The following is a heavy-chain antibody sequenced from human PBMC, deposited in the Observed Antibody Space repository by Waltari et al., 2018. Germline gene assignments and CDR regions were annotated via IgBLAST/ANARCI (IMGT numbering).Heavy chain of an antibody. Sequence: QVQLQQWGAGLLKPSETLSLTCAVYGGSFSGYSWSGIRQPPGKGLEWIGEINHSGSTNYNPSLKSRVTISVDTSKNQFSLKLSSVTAADTAVYYCARGLRSTMVRGRNWFDPWGQGTLVTVSS. CDR1: GGSFSGYS. V-gene: IGHV4-34*01. D-gene: IGHD3-10*01. CDR2: INHSGST. J-gene: IGHJ5*02. CDR3: ARGLRSTMVRGRNWFDP.